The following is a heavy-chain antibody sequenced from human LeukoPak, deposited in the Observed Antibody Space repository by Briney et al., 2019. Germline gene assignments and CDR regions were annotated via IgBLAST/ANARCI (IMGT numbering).Heavy chain of an antibody. Sequence: ASVKVSCKASGYTFTGYYMHWVRQAPGQGLEWMGRINPNSGGTNYAQKFQGRVTMTRDPSISTAYMELSRLRSDDTAVYYCARDYMVRGVEGYWGQGTLVTVSS. V-gene: IGHV1-2*06. D-gene: IGHD3-10*01. CDR2: INPNSGGT. J-gene: IGHJ4*02. CDR3: ARDYMVRGVEGY. CDR1: GYTFTGYY.